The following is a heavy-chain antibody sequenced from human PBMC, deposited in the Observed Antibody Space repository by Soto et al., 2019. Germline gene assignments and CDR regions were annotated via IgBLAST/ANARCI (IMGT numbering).Heavy chain of an antibody. CDR1: GYSFTSYW. D-gene: IGHD7-27*01. V-gene: IGHV5-51*01. Sequence: GESLKISCKGSGYSFTSYWIGWVRQMPGKGLEWMGIIYPGDSDTRYSPSFQGQVTISADKSISTAYLQWSSLKASDTAMYYCARHLPRTLGFNYYYMDVWGKGTTVTVSS. J-gene: IGHJ6*03. CDR2: IYPGDSDT. CDR3: ARHLPRTLGFNYYYMDV.